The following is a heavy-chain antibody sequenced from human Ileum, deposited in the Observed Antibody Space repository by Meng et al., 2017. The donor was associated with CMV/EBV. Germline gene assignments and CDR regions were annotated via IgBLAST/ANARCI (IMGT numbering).Heavy chain of an antibody. D-gene: IGHD1-26*01. CDR1: GYTFTNYG. V-gene: IGHV1-18*01. CDR3: ARGSDSGSYYVRYYYYGMDV. CDR2: ISTSSGDT. Sequence: ASVKVSCKASGYTFTNYGIFWVRQAPGQGLEWMGWISTSSGDTNYAQNLQGRVTMTTDTSTNTAYMELRSLTSDDTAVYYCARGSDSGSYYVRYYYYGMDVWGQGTTVTVSS. J-gene: IGHJ6*02.